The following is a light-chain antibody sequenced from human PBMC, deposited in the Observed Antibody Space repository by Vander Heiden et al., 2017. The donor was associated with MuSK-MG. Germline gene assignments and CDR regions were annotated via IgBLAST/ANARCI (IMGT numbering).Light chain of an antibody. V-gene: IGKV1-39*01. CDR2: AAS. Sequence: DIQMTQSPSSLSASVGDRVTITCRASQSISSYLNWYQQKPGKAPKLLIYAASSLQSGVPSRFSGSGSGTDFTLTISRLQPEDFATYYCQQSESKVITFGQGTRMEIK. J-gene: IGKJ5*01. CDR1: QSISSY. CDR3: QQSESKVIT.